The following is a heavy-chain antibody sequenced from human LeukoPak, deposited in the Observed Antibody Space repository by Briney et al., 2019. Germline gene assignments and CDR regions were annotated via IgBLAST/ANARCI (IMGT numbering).Heavy chain of an antibody. J-gene: IGHJ4*02. CDR2: IIPIFGTA. V-gene: IGHV1-69*05. Sequence: GSSVTVSCKASVGTFSSYAISWVRQAPGQGLEWMGGIIPIFGTANYAQKFQGRVTITTDQSTSTAYMELSSLRSEDTAVYYCARDRCSSTSCSTGYFDYWGQGTLVTVSS. CDR3: ARDRCSSTSCSTGYFDY. D-gene: IGHD2-2*01. CDR1: VGTFSSYA.